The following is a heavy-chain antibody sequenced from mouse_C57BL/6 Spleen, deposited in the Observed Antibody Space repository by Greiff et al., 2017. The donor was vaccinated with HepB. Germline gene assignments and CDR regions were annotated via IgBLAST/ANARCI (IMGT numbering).Heavy chain of an antibody. CDR3: ARSYYGSSSYAMDY. J-gene: IGHJ4*01. D-gene: IGHD1-1*01. V-gene: IGHV5-17*01. Sequence: EVQVVESGGGLVKPGGSLKLSCAASGFTFSDYGMHWVRQAPEKGLEWVAYISSGSSTIYYADTVKGRFTISRDNAKNTLFLQMTSQRSEDTAMYYCARSYYGSSSYAMDYWGQGTSVTVSS. CDR2: ISSGSSTI. CDR1: GFTFSDYG.